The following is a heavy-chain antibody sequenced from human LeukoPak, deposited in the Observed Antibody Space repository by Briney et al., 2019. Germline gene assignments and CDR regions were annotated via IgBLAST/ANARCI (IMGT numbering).Heavy chain of an antibody. D-gene: IGHD3-22*01. Sequence: GGSLRLSCATSGFTFSNAWMNWVRQAPGKGLEWVGRIRSNSDGGTIDYAAPVKGRFTLSKDDSKTTLYLQMNSLQTEDTAVYYCATDFYDSTWGQGTLVTVSS. CDR1: GFTFSNAW. CDR3: ATDFYDST. CDR2: IRSNSDGGTI. J-gene: IGHJ5*02. V-gene: IGHV3-15*07.